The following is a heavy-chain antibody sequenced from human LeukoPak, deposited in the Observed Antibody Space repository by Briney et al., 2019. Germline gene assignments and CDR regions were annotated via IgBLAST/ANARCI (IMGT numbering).Heavy chain of an antibody. CDR1: GYTLTELS. J-gene: IGHJ6*02. CDR2: FDPEDGKT. V-gene: IGHV1-24*01. Sequence: ASVKVSCKVSGYTLTELSMFWVRQAPGKGLEWMGSFDPEDGKTVYVQKFQGRVTMTEDTSTDTAYMELSSLRSEDTAVYYCATGYLVTAGLMDVWGQGTTVTVSS. D-gene: IGHD6-13*01. CDR3: ATGYLVTAGLMDV.